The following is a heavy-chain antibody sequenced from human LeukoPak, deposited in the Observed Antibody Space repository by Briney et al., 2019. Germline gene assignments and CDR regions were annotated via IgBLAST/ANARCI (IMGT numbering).Heavy chain of an antibody. CDR3: AKLRAEYSSSFDEPAIDY. J-gene: IGHJ4*02. V-gene: IGHV3-48*01. D-gene: IGHD6-6*01. CDR2: ISSSSSTI. CDR1: GFTFSSYS. Sequence: GGSLRLSCAASGFTFSSYSMNWVRQAPGKGLEWVSYISSSSSTIYYADSVKGRFTISRDNAKNSLYLQMNSLRAEDTAVYYCAKLRAEYSSSFDEPAIDYWGQGTLVTVSS.